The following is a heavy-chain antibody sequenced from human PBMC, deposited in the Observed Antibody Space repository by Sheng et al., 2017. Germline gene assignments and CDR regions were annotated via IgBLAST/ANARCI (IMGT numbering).Heavy chain of an antibody. Sequence: QVQLVQSGGEVKKPGASVKVSCKTSGYTFTNYGISWVRQAPGQGLEWMGWISAYNGNTHFAQKFQDRVTMTTDTSTNTAYMELRSLRSDDTAVYYCARDVPVTVMTTCDHWGQGTLVTVSS. CDR1: GYTFTNYG. CDR3: ARDVPVTVMTTCDH. J-gene: IGHJ5*02. CDR2: ISAYNGNT. V-gene: IGHV1-18*01.